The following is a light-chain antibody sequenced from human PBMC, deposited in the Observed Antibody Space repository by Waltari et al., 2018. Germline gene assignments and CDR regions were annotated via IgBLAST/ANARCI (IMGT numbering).Light chain of an antibody. V-gene: IGLV3-10*01. CDR2: EDI. J-gene: IGLJ3*02. CDR1: ALSKKY. Sequence: SYELTQPPSVSVSPGQPARITCSGAALSKKYAYWYQQKSGQAPVLVIYEDIKRPTGIPERFSGSSSGTTATLTISGAHVDDEADYYCYSTDFSGHDRVFGGGTKLTIL. CDR3: YSTDFSGHDRV.